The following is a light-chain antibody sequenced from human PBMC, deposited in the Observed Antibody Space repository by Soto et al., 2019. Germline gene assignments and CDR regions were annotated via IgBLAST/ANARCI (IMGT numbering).Light chain of an antibody. CDR1: QSVAANH. J-gene: IGKJ1*01. CDR2: GAS. CDR3: HQRASWPRR. Sequence: VVTNSRGTLSLTPGKRASLSCRASQSVAANHLARDQQKRGQAPRLLIYGASSRATGIPDRFSGSGSGTDFTLTICILEPEDFAGYYSHQRASWPRRFGHGTKVDI. V-gene: IGKV3-20*01.